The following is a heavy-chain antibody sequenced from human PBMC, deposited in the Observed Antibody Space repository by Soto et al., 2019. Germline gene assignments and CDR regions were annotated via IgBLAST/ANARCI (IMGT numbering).Heavy chain of an antibody. D-gene: IGHD3-22*01. J-gene: IGHJ4*02. CDR1: GGSISSSSYY. Sequence: SETLSLTCTVSGGSISSSSYYWGWIRQPPGKGLEWIGEIYYSGSTYYNPSLKSRVTISVDTSKNQFSLKLSSVTAADTAVYYCMLGSGWKDFDYWGQGTLVTVSS. CDR2: IYYSGST. V-gene: IGHV4-39*01. CDR3: MLGSGWKDFDY.